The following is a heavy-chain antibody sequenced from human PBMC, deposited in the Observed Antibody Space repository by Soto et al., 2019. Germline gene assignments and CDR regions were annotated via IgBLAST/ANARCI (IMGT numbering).Heavy chain of an antibody. V-gene: IGHV4-30-4*01. CDR2: IYYSGST. D-gene: IGHD3-22*01. J-gene: IGHJ4*02. CDR1: GGSISSGDYY. CDR3: ARDYDSSGYYGY. Sequence: PSETLSLTCTVSGGSISSGDYYWSWIRQPPGKGLEWIGYIYYSGSTYYNPSLKSRVTISVDTSKNQFSLKLSSVTAADTAVYYCARDYDSSGYYGYWGQGTLVTVSS.